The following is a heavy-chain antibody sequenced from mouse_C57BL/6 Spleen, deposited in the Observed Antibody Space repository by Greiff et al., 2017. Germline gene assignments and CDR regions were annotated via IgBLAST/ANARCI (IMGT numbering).Heavy chain of an antibody. V-gene: IGHV1-69*01. CDR2: IDPSDSYT. CDR1: GYTFASYW. Sequence: QVQLQQPGAELVMPGASVKLSCKASGYTFASYWMHWVKQRPGQGLEWIGEIDPSDSYTNYNQKFKGKSTLTVDKSSSTAYMQLSSLTSEDSAVYYCARTDSNYVWYAMDYWGQGTSVTVSS. D-gene: IGHD2-5*01. CDR3: ARTDSNYVWYAMDY. J-gene: IGHJ4*01.